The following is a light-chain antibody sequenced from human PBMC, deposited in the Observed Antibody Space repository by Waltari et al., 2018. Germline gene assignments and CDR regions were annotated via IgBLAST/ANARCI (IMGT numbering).Light chain of an antibody. CDR1: SSVAGGYNY. CDR2: DVR. Sequence: QSALTQPASVSGSPGQSITISCTGTSSVAGGYNYVSWYQHHPGKSPKLIIFDVRKRPSGVSNRFSGSKSGNTASLTVSGLQTEDEADYYCSSFTTSSTVVFGGGTKLTVL. V-gene: IGLV2-14*03. J-gene: IGLJ2*01. CDR3: SSFTTSSTVV.